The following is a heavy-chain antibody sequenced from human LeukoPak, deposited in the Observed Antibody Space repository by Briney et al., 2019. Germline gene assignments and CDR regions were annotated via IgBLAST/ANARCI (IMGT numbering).Heavy chain of an antibody. CDR1: GFTLRSYV. V-gene: IGHV3-33*08. D-gene: IGHD6-13*01. J-gene: IGHJ3*02. Sequence: GGSLTLSCAASGFTLRSYVMHWVRQAPGKGLEWVTIIWFDGNNKYYADSVKGRFTISRDNSKNTLYLQMNSLRAEDTAVYYCASARPTSSWTAFDIWGQGTMVTVSS. CDR2: IWFDGNNK. CDR3: ASARPTSSWTAFDI.